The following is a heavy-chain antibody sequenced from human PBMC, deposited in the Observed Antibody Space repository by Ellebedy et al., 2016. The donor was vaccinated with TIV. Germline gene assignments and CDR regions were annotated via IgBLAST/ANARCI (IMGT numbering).Heavy chain of an antibody. CDR3: ARERGFQWEYYFDY. Sequence: SETLSLXCTVSGGSISSYYWSWIRQPPGKGLEWIGYIYYSGSTNYNPSLKSRVTISVDTSKNQFSLKLSSVTAADTAVYYCARERGFQWEYYFDYWGQGTLVTVSS. CDR1: GGSISSYY. CDR2: IYYSGST. D-gene: IGHD1-26*01. J-gene: IGHJ4*02. V-gene: IGHV4-59*01.